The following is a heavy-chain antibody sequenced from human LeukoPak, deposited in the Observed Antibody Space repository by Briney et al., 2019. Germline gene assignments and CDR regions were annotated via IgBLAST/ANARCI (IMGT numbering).Heavy chain of an antibody. D-gene: IGHD5-12*01. V-gene: IGHV1-3*01. J-gene: IGHJ4*02. CDR3: ARGPSAVSIVAIS. CDR1: GYTFSDSA. Sequence: ASVKVSCKASGYTFSDSALHWVRQAPGQGLEWMGWINPGNGNTKYPRKLQGRVTITRDTSATTVYMELSSLRFEDTAVYYCARGPSAVSIVAISWGQGTLVTVSS. CDR2: INPGNGNT.